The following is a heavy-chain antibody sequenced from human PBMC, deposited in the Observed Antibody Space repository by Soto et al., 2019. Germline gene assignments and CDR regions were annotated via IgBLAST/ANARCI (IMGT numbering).Heavy chain of an antibody. CDR1: GGSISSYY. J-gene: IGHJ5*02. D-gene: IGHD5-18*01. CDR3: ARDPGYGFGNT. V-gene: IGHV4-34*01. Sequence: PSETLSLTCTVSGGSISSYYWSWIRQPPGKGLEWIGEINHSGSTNYNPSLKSRVTISVDTSKNQFSLKLSSVTAADTAVYYCARDPGYGFGNTWGQGTLVTVSS. CDR2: INHSGST.